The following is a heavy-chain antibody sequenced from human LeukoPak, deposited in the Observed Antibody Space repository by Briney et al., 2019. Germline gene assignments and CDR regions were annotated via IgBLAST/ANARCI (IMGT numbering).Heavy chain of an antibody. V-gene: IGHV1-2*02. J-gene: IGHJ4*02. CDR2: INPNSGGT. D-gene: IGHD2-15*01. CDR1: GYSFTDYY. CDR3: ARVSYCSGGSCLRPFDY. Sequence: GASVKVSCKTSGYSFTDYYIHWVRQAPGQGLEWLGWINPNSGGTNYAQKFQGRVTMTRDTSISTAYMELSRLRSDDTAVYYCARVSYCSGGSCLRPFDYWGQGTLVTVSS.